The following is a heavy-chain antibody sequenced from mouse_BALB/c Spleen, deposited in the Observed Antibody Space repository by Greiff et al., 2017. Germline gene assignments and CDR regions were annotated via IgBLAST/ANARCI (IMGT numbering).Heavy chain of an antibody. CDR2: ISYDGSN. Sequence: EVKLQESGPGLVKPSQSLSLTCSVTGYSITSGYYWNWIRQFPGNKLEWMGYISYDGSNNYNPSLKNRISITRDTSKNQFFLKLNSVTTEDTATYYCAREGTGPWFAYWGQGTLVTVSA. CDR3: AREGTGPWFAY. CDR1: GYSITSGYY. D-gene: IGHD4-1*01. V-gene: IGHV3-6*02. J-gene: IGHJ3*01.